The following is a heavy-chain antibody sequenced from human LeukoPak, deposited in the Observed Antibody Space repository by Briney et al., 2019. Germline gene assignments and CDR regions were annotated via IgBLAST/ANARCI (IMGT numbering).Heavy chain of an antibody. CDR3: ARAAAEDYYYYYYMDV. V-gene: IGHV3-30*14. CDR1: GFTFSSYA. J-gene: IGHJ6*03. D-gene: IGHD6-13*01. CDR2: ISYDGSNK. Sequence: GGSLRLSCAASGFTFSSYAMHWVRQAPGKGLEWVAVISYDGSNKYYADSVKGRFTISRDNSKNTLYLQMNSLRAEDTAVYYCARAAAEDYYYYYYMDVWGKGTTVTVSS.